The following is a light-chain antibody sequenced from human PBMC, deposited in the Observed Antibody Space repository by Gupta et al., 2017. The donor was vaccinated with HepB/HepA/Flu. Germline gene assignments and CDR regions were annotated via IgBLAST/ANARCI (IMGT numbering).Light chain of an antibody. Sequence: HVVVTQEPSLTVSPRGTVTPPCGSNSGSVTSVHSTYWFQQKPAQAPRTLIYDTTKKRSWTPSRFSGSLRGGKAALVRTGAQPDDEAEYQCFRAHVAVRVFGGGTRLTVL. J-gene: IGLJ2*01. V-gene: IGLV7-46*01. CDR3: FRAHVAVRV. CDR2: DTT. CDR1: SGSVTSVHS.